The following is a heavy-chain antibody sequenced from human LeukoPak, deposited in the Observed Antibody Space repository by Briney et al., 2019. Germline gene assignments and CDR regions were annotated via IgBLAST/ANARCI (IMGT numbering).Heavy chain of an antibody. CDR3: ARDFKWGQHCDF. CDR2: MSYDGRHK. D-gene: IGHD7-27*01. V-gene: IGHV3-30*04. Sequence: AGGSLRLSCAASGFTFSGCAMHWVRQAPGKGLEWVAVMSYDGRHKYYADSVKGRFTISRDNSKNMLYLQMNSLRADDTAIYFCARDFKWGQHCDFWGQGTLVTVSS. CDR1: GFTFSGCA. J-gene: IGHJ4*02.